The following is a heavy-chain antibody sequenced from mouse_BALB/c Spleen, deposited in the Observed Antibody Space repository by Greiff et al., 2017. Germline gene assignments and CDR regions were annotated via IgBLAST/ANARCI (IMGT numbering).Heavy chain of an antibody. Sequence: EVKLQESGPELVKPGASVKISCKASGYSFTGYYMHWVKQSHVKSLEWIGRINPYNGATSYNQNFKDKASLTVDKSSSTAYMELHSLTSEDSAVYYCATSTMITRGYFDYWGQGTTLTVSS. D-gene: IGHD2-4*01. CDR2: INPYNGAT. CDR3: ATSTMITRGYFDY. J-gene: IGHJ2*01. V-gene: IGHV1-31*01. CDR1: GYSFTGYY.